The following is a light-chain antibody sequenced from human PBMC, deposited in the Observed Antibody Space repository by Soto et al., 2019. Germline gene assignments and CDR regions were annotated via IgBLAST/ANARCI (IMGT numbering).Light chain of an antibody. CDR2: GAS. CDR1: HSMSSN. V-gene: IGKV3-15*01. J-gene: IGKJ5*01. CDR3: QQYHKWPPIT. Sequence: IVLNKPPCTLALSPGERATLSCMASHSMSSNLAWYHQRPGQAPRLLIYGASTRATGVTARFRGGGSGTEFTLTISSLQSEDSAVYYCQQYHKWPPITFGQGTRLEI.